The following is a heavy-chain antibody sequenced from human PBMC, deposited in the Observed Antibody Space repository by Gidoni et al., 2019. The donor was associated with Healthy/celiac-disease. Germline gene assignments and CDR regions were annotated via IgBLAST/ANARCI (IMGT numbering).Heavy chain of an antibody. D-gene: IGHD3-16*02. V-gene: IGHV4-34*01. J-gene: IGHJ4*02. Sequence: QVQLQQWGAGLLKPSETLSLTCAVYGGSFSGYYWSWIRQPPGKGLEWIGEINHSGSTNYNPSLKSRVTISVDTSKNQFSLKLSSVTAADTAVYYCARGLFPPPTYDYVWGSYRSHFDYWGQGTLVTVSS. CDR1: GGSFSGYY. CDR3: ARGLFPPPTYDYVWGSYRSHFDY. CDR2: INHSGST.